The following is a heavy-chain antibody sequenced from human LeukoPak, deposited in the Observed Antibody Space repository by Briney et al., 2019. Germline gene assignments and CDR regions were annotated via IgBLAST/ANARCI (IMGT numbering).Heavy chain of an antibody. Sequence: PGGSLRLSCTASGFTFAGSWMTWVRHPPGKGLEWVANIKSDGSEKYYVDSVKGRFTVSRDNTKNSLSLQLNSLRAEDTAVYYCAKLSEYSFDSRGQGTQVTVSS. CDR2: IKSDGSEK. V-gene: IGHV3-7*02. CDR3: AKLSEYSFDS. J-gene: IGHJ4*02. CDR1: GFTFAGSW. D-gene: IGHD6-6*01.